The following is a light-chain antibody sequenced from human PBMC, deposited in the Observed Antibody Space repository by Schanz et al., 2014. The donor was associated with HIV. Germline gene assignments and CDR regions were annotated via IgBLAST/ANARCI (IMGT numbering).Light chain of an antibody. CDR1: QNIGNW. J-gene: IGKJ1*01. Sequence: DIQMTQSPSTLSASVGDRVTLTCRASQNIGNWLAWYQQKPGKAPNLLIYQASILKTGVPSRFSGSRSGTEFTLTISSLQPDDFATYYCQQYAVSSWTFGLGTRVESK. CDR3: QQYAVSSWT. V-gene: IGKV1-5*03. CDR2: QAS.